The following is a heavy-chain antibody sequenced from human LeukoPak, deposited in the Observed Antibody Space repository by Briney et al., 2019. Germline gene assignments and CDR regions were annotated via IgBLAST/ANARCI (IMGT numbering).Heavy chain of an antibody. CDR1: GFSFSSYS. CDR3: ARDPQFKTRFDY. Sequence: GGSLRLSCAASGFSFSSYSMNWVRQAPGKGLEWVSSISSSSSYIYYADSVKGRFTISRDNAKNSLFLQMNSLRAEDTAVYYCARDPQFKTRFDYWGQGTLVTVSS. V-gene: IGHV3-21*01. CDR2: ISSSSSYI. J-gene: IGHJ4*02. D-gene: IGHD4-23*01.